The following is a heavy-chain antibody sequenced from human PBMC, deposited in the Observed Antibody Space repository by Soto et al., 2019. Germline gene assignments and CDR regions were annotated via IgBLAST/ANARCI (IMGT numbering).Heavy chain of an antibody. J-gene: IGHJ4*02. CDR2: IFYSGST. Sequence: SETLSLTCTVSGGSIRSYYWTWIRQPPGKGLEWLGYIFYSGSTFYNPSLKSRVTISIHTSKSQFSLQLTAVTAADTAVYYCARGAADTAMVDSWGQGTLVT. V-gene: IGHV4-59*01. CDR1: GGSIRSYY. CDR3: ARGAADTAMVDS. D-gene: IGHD5-18*01.